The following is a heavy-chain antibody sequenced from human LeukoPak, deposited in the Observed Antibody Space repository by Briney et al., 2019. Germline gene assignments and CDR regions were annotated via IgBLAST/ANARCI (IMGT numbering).Heavy chain of an antibody. V-gene: IGHV3-48*03. D-gene: IGHD1-1*01. Sequence: GGSLRLSCAASGFTFSSYEMNWVRQAPGKGLEWVSYISSRDSTIYYADSLKGRFTISRDNAKNSLYLQMNSLRAEDTAVYYCARDSSLERTIDYWGRGTLVSVSS. CDR2: ISSRDSTI. J-gene: IGHJ4*02. CDR1: GFTFSSYE. CDR3: ARDSSLERTIDY.